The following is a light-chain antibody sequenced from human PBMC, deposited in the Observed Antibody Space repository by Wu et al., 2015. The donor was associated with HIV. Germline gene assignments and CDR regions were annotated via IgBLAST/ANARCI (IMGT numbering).Light chain of an antibody. CDR2: DAS. CDR3: QQRSNWLWT. J-gene: IGKJ1*01. Sequence: EFVLTQSPATLSLSPGERATLSCRASQSVTSNLAWYQQKPGQAPRLLIYDASNRATGIPARFSGSGSGTDFTLTISSLEPEDFAVYYCQQRSNWLWTFGQGPR. V-gene: IGKV3-11*01. CDR1: QSVTSN.